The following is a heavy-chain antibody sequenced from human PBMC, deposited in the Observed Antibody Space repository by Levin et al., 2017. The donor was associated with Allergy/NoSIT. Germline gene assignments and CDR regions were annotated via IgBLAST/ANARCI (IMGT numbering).Heavy chain of an antibody. CDR2: IYHSGST. CDR3: ARDGGYCSSTSCQRVNAFDI. Sequence: SETLSLTCAVSGGSISSSNWWSWVRQPPGKGLEWIGEIYHSGSTNYNPSLKSRVTISVDKSKNQFSLKLSSVTAADTAVYYCARDGGYCSSTSCQRVNAFDIWGQGTMVTVSS. V-gene: IGHV4-4*02. J-gene: IGHJ3*02. D-gene: IGHD2-2*01. CDR1: GGSISSSNW.